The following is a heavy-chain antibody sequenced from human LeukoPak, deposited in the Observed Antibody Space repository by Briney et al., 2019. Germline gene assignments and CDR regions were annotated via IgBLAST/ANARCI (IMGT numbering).Heavy chain of an antibody. J-gene: IGHJ3*02. Sequence: SETLSLTCAVYGGSFSGYYWSWIRQPPGKGLEWIGEINHSGSTNYNPSLKSRVTMSVGTSKNQFSLKLSSVTAADTAVYYCARNTAMGRGAFDIWGQGTMVTVSS. V-gene: IGHV4-34*01. CDR1: GGSFSGYY. CDR3: ARNTAMGRGAFDI. D-gene: IGHD5-18*01. CDR2: INHSGST.